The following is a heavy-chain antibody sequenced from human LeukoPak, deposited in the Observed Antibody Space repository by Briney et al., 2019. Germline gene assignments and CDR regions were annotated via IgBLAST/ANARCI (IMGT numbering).Heavy chain of an antibody. J-gene: IGHJ4*02. CDR2: IWYDGSNK. CDR1: GFTFSSYG. Sequence: QPGRSLRLSCAASGFTFSSYGMHWVRQAPGKGLEWVAVIWYDGSNKYYADSVKGRFTISRDNSKNTLYLHMSSLRAEDTAVYYCAKGPYYVAADWGQGTLVTVSS. CDR3: AKGPYYVAAD. V-gene: IGHV3-33*06. D-gene: IGHD1-26*01.